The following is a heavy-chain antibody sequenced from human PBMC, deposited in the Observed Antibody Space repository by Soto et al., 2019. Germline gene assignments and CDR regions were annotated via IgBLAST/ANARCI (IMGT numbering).Heavy chain of an antibody. CDR3: ASKPIVVPAAPFDY. Sequence: SETMSLTCGVDGGSFRGYYWSWIRQPPGKGLEWIGEINHSGSTNYNPSLKSRVTISVDTSKNQFSLKLSSVTAADTAVYYCASKPIVVPAAPFDYWGQGTLVTVSS. J-gene: IGHJ4*02. D-gene: IGHD2-2*01. V-gene: IGHV4-34*01. CDR1: GGSFRGYY. CDR2: INHSGST.